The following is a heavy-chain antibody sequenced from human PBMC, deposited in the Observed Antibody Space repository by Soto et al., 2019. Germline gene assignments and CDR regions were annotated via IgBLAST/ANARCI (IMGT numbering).Heavy chain of an antibody. V-gene: IGHV1-18*01. J-gene: IGHJ4*02. CDR2: ISPYSGKT. D-gene: IGHD3-22*01. CDR1: GYTFTNND. Sequence: QIQLVQSGTEVRKPGASAKVSCKTSGYTFTNNDVCWVRQTPGQGLEWMGWISPYSGKTNYARKFKGSVTMTTDTSTSTAYMKLTSLTSDDTAVYYCAREGLLLLPDYWGQGTLVTVSS. CDR3: AREGLLLLPDY.